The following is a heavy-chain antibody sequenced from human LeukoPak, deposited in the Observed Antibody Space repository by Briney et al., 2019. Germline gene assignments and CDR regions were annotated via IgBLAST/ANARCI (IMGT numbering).Heavy chain of an antibody. CDR1: GFTFSDYS. CDR3: ARGAYNSAGTHEK. J-gene: IGHJ4*02. CDR2: ISTSSNYI. Sequence: AGSLRLSCAASGFTFSDYSMNWVRQAAGKGLEWVSYISTSSNYIYYADSVKGRFTISRDNAKNSLYLQMNSLRAEDTAVYYCARGAYNSAGTHEKWGQGTLVTVSS. V-gene: IGHV3-21*01. D-gene: IGHD3-22*01.